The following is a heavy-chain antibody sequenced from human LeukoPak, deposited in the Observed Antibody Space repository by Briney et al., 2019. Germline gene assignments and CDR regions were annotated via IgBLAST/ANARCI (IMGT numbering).Heavy chain of an antibody. CDR2: IHTSGNII. CDR1: GFTFRTHS. Sequence: GGSLRLSCAASGFTFRTHSMNWVRQAPGKGLEWISYIHTSGNIIYYADSVRGRFTISRDNAENSLYLQMNSLTAEDTAVYYCADNLSLWGQGTLVTVSS. V-gene: IGHV3-48*04. D-gene: IGHD1-1*01. J-gene: IGHJ4*02. CDR3: ADNLSL.